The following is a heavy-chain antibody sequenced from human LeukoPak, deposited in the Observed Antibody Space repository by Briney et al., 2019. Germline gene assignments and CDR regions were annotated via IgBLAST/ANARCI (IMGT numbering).Heavy chain of an antibody. CDR2: IDSGGST. D-gene: IGHD3-22*01. J-gene: IGHJ6*02. CDR1: GFTVSINY. V-gene: IGHV3-66*01. CDR3: ARETSHDMNAMDV. Sequence: GGSLRLSCAASGFTVSINYMSWVRQAPGEGLEWVSVIDSGGSTNYTDSVKGRFTISRDNSKNTLYLQMNSLRAEDTAVYYCARETSHDMNAMDVWGQGTTVTVSS.